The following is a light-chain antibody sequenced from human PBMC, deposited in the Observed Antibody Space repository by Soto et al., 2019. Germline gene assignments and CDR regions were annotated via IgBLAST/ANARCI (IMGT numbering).Light chain of an antibody. CDR2: EVT. CDR3: AAWDDSLNGHVV. CDR1: SSDVGVFNY. J-gene: IGLJ2*01. V-gene: IGLV2-14*01. Sequence: QSALTQPASVSGSPGQSLTISCTGTSSDVGVFNYVSWYQRHPGKAPKLMIYEVTNRPSGVSNRFSGSKSGNTASLTISGLQAEDEADYYCAAWDDSLNGHVVFGGGTKVTVL.